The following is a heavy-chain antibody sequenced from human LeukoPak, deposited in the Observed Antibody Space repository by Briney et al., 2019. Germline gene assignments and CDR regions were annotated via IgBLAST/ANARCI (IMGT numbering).Heavy chain of an antibody. CDR3: AGEGALGGNPPLDY. Sequence: PGRSLRLSCAASGFTFSSYAMHWVRQAPGKGLEWVAVISYDGSNKYYADSVKGRFTISRDNSKNTLYLQMNSLRAEDTAVYYCAGEGALGGNPPLDYWGQGTLVTVSS. J-gene: IGHJ4*02. CDR2: ISYDGSNK. V-gene: IGHV3-30*04. D-gene: IGHD4-23*01. CDR1: GFTFSSYA.